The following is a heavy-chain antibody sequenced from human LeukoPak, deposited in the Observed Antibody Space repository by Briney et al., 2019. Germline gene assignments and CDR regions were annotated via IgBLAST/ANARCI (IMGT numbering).Heavy chain of an antibody. CDR2: IYYSGST. CDR1: GGSISSYY. V-gene: IGHV4-59*12. CDR3: ARARGYCSGGSCLPPDV. Sequence: SETLSLTCTVSGGSISSYYWSWIRQPPGKGLEWIGYIYYSGSTNYNPSLKSRVTISVDTSKNQFSLKLSSVTAADTAVYYCARARGYCSGGSCLPPDVWGKGTTVTVSS. D-gene: IGHD2-15*01. J-gene: IGHJ6*04.